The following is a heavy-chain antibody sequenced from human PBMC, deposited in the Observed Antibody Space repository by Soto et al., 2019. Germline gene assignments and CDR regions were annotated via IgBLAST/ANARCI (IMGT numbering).Heavy chain of an antibody. J-gene: IGHJ5*02. CDR1: GFSLSNARRG. D-gene: IGHD4-4*01. CDR2: IFSNDEK. V-gene: IGHV2-26*01. Sequence: QVTLKESGPVLVKPTETLTLTCTVSGFSLSNARRGVSWIRQPPGKALEWLAHIFSNDEKSYSTSLNSRLTISNDTSKSQVVLTMTNMDPVDTATYYCARLGMTTLTLHLFDPWGQGTLVTVSS. CDR3: ARLGMTTLTLHLFDP.